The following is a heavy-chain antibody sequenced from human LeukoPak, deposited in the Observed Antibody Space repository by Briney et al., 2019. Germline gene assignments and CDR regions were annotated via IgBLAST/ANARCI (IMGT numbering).Heavy chain of an antibody. V-gene: IGHV3-30*02. CDR2: IRYDGSNK. D-gene: IGHD4-23*01. Sequence: GGSLRLSCAASGFTFSSYGMHWVRQAPGKGLKWVAFIRYDGSNKYYADSVKGRFTISRDNSKNTLYLQMNSLRAEDTAVYYCARESRSVVTRYFQHWGQGTLVTVSS. CDR1: GFTFSSYG. CDR3: ARESRSVVTRYFQH. J-gene: IGHJ1*01.